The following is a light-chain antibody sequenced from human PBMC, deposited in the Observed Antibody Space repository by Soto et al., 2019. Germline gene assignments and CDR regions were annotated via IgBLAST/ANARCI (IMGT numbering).Light chain of an antibody. CDR2: CAS. J-gene: IGKJ4*01. CDR1: QSVLYSSNNKNY. Sequence: DIVMTQSPDSLAVSLGERATINCKSSQSVLYSSNNKNYLAWYQQKPGQPPKLIIYCASTRESGVPDRFSGSGSGTDFTLTISSLQDEDVAVYYCQQYYSTPPLTFGGGTKVEIK. CDR3: QQYYSTPPLT. V-gene: IGKV4-1*01.